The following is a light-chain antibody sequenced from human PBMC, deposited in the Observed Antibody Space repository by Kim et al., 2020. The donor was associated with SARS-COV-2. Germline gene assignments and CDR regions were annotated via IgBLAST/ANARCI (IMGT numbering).Light chain of an antibody. CDR3: QQYGSSPAT. Sequence: SPGERATLPSRASQTVTSNYLAWYQQEPGHAPRRLFYGVSNAATRISDRYSRSGSETDFTLPIRKLEPEDFGVYYCQQYGSSPATFGQGTKVVIK. CDR1: QTVTSNY. CDR2: GVS. J-gene: IGKJ1*01. V-gene: IGKV3-20*01.